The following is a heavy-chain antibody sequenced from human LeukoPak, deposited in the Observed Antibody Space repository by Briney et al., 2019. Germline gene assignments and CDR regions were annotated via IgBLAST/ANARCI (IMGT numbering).Heavy chain of an antibody. CDR1: GFTFSSYA. D-gene: IGHD6-6*01. Sequence: GRSLRLSCAASGFTFSSYAMHWVRQAPGKGLEWVAVISYDGSNKYYADSVKGRFTTSRDNSKNTLYLQMNSLRAEDTAVYYCAKGGSSFVTSYYYYMDVWGKGTTVTVSS. J-gene: IGHJ6*03. V-gene: IGHV3-30-3*01. CDR3: AKGGSSFVTSYYYYMDV. CDR2: ISYDGSNK.